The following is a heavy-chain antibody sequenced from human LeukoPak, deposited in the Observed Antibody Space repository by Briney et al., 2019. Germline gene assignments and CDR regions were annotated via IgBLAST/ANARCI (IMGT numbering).Heavy chain of an antibody. CDR2: ISSSGSTI. V-gene: IGHV3-48*03. CDR1: GFTFSSYE. Sequence: GGSLRLSCAASGFTFSSYEMNWVRQAPGKGLEWVSYISSSGSTIYYADSVKGRFTISRDNAKNSLYLQMNSLRAEDTAVYYCATLYYDSSGYFYWGQGTLVTVSS. D-gene: IGHD3-22*01. J-gene: IGHJ4*02. CDR3: ATLYYDSSGYFY.